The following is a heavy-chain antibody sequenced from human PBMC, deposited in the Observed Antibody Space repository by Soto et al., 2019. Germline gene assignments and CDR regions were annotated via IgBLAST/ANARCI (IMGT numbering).Heavy chain of an antibody. Sequence: PGGSLRLSCAASGFSFSSSGMSWVRQAPGKGPEWVSTIGIRGATYYADSAKGRFTISRDISKSTLFLQMNSLRAEDSAVYYCAKRGPIRDLYFDYWGQGILVTVSS. CDR1: GFSFSSSG. V-gene: IGHV3-23*01. CDR2: IGIRGAT. D-gene: IGHD3-16*01. CDR3: AKRGPIRDLYFDY. J-gene: IGHJ4*02.